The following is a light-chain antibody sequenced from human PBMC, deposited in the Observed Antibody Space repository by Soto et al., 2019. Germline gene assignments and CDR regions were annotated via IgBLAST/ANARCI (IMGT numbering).Light chain of an antibody. CDR1: QSVSSS. CDR3: LQHNSYPRT. CDR2: GAS. J-gene: IGKJ1*01. V-gene: IGKV3-20*01. Sequence: EIVLTQSPGTLCLSPGERATLSCRAGQSVSSSLAWYQQKPGQAPRLLIYGASSRATGIPDRFSGSGSGTDFTLTISSLQPEDFGTYYCLQHNSYPRTFGQGTKADI.